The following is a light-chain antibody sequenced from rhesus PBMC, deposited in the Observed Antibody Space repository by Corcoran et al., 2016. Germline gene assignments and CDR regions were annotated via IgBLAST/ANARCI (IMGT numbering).Light chain of an antibody. CDR1: SSDIGGYNF. CDR3: FSYTTSNTFI. Sequence: QSAPTQPPSVSGSPGQSVTISCTGTSSDIGGYNFVSWYQQHPGKAPKLLIYGVSDRPSGVSDRFSGSKSGNTASLTISGLHADDEADYYCFSYTTSNTFIFGAGTRLTVL. J-gene: IGLJ1*01. CDR2: GVS. V-gene: IGLV2S7*01.